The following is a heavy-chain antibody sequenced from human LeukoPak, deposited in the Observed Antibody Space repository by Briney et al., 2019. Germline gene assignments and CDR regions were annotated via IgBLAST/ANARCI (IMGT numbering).Heavy chain of an antibody. V-gene: IGHV4-61*05. J-gene: IGHJ4*02. CDR1: GGSIRSSYYY. CDR3: ARKENVYYYFDY. CDR2: IYHSGTT. D-gene: IGHD2/OR15-2a*01. Sequence: SETLSLTCTVSGGSIRSSYYYWGWIRQPPGKGLEWIGYIYHSGTTYYNPSLQSRVTMSVDTSKNQFSLKLSSVTAVDTAVYYCARKENVYYYFDYWGQGTPVTVSS.